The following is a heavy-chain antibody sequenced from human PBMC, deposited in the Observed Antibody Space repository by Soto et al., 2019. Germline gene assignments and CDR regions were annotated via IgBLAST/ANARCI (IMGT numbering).Heavy chain of an antibody. D-gene: IGHD1-26*01. CDR2: ISGSGSNT. Sequence: EVQLLESGGGLVQPGESLRLSCAASGVTFSSHAMTWVRQAPGKGLEWVSLISGSGSNTFYADYVKGRFTISRDNSKNTLDLQMNGLRAEDTAVYYCAKVPGPVGWGQGTLVTVSS. CDR3: AKVPGPVG. V-gene: IGHV3-23*01. CDR1: GVTFSSHA. J-gene: IGHJ4*02.